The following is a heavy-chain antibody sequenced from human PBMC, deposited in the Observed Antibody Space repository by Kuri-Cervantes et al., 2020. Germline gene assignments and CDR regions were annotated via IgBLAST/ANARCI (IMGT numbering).Heavy chain of an antibody. J-gene: IGHJ4*02. CDR3: ATALRDYIWGSYRPFDY. V-gene: IGHV1-24*01. Sequence: ASVKVSCKASGYTFTGYYMHWVQQAPGQGLEWMGGFDPEDGETIYAQKFQGRVTMTEDTSTDTAYMELSSLRSEDTAVYYCATALRDYIWGSYRPFDYWGQGTLVTVSS. CDR1: GYTFTGYY. CDR2: FDPEDGET. D-gene: IGHD3-16*02.